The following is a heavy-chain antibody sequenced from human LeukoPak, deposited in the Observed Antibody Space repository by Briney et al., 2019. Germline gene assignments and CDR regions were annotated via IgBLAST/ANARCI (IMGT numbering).Heavy chain of an antibody. J-gene: IGHJ3*02. CDR3: ARAREMATIRDAFDI. CDR2: ISYDGSNK. CDR1: GFTFSSYA. V-gene: IGHV3-30*04. Sequence: GGSLRLSCAASGFTFSSYAIHWVRQAPGKGLEWVAVISYDGSNKYYADSVKGRFTISRDNSKNTLYLQMNSLRAEDTAVYYCARAREMATIRDAFDIWGQGTMVTVSS. D-gene: IGHD5-24*01.